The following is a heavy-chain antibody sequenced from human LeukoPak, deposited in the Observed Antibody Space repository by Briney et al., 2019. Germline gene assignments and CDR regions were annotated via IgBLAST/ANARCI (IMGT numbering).Heavy chain of an antibody. J-gene: IGHJ4*02. D-gene: IGHD3-10*01. CDR3: ALWFGEF. CDR1: GFTFDDYA. V-gene: IGHV3-9*01. CDR2: ISWNSGSI. Sequence: GGSLRLSCAASGFTFDDYAMHWVRQAPGKGLEWVSGISWNSGSIGYADSVKGRFTISRDNAKNSLYLQMNSLRAEDTALYYCALWFGEFWGQGTLVTVSS.